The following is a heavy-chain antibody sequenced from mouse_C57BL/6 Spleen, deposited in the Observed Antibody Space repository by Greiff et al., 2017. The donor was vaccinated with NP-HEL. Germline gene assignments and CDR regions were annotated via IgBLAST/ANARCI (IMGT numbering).Heavy chain of an antibody. Sequence: VKLMESGPGLVQPSQSLSITCTVSGFSLTSYGVHWVRQSPGKGLEWLGVIWRGGSTDYNAAFMSRLSITKDNSKSQVFFKMNSLQADDTAIYYCAKKWGYDYEYFDVWGTGTTVTVSS. CDR3: AKKWGYDYEYFDV. D-gene: IGHD2-4*01. V-gene: IGHV2-5*01. CDR2: IWRGGST. CDR1: GFSLTSYG. J-gene: IGHJ1*03.